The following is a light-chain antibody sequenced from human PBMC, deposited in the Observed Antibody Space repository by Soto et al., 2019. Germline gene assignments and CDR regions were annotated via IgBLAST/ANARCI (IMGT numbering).Light chain of an antibody. J-gene: IGLJ1*01. Sequence: QSVLTQPASVSGSPGQSIAISCTGSSSDVGIYNYLSWYQQHPGKVPKLIIYEVTNRPSGVSNRFSGSKSGNTASLTISGLQAEDEADYYCSSYTTSSTRVFGTGTKVTVL. CDR3: SSYTTSSTRV. V-gene: IGLV2-14*01. CDR2: EVT. CDR1: SSDVGIYNY.